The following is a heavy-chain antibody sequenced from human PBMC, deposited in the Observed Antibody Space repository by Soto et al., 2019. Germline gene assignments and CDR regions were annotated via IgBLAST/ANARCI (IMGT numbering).Heavy chain of an antibody. Sequence: PXETLSLTCTICGYSISSYFWSWIRQPPGKGLEWIGYIHYSGTTVYSPSLKSRVTMSIDTSENQFTLNLTSVTAADTAVYFCARDTGGYYLDYWGQGSLVTVSS. CDR2: IHYSGTT. V-gene: IGHV4-59*01. D-gene: IGHD7-27*01. J-gene: IGHJ4*01. CDR3: ARDTGGYYLDY. CDR1: GYSISSYF.